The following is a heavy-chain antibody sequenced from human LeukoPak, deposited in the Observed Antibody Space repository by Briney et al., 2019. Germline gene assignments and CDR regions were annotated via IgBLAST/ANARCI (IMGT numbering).Heavy chain of an antibody. J-gene: IGHJ5*02. CDR3: ARVIPAAITSNWFDP. D-gene: IGHD2-2*01. V-gene: IGHV3-21*01. Sequence: GGSLRLSCAASGFTFSSYSMNWVRQAPGKGLEWVSSISSSSSYIYYADSVKGRFTISRDNAKNSLYLQMNSLRAEDTAVYYCARVIPAAITSNWFDPWGQGTLVTVSS. CDR2: ISSSSSYI. CDR1: GFTFSSYS.